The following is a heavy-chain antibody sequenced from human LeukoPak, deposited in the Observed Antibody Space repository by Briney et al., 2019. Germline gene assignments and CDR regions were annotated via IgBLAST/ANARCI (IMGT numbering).Heavy chain of an antibody. D-gene: IGHD2-15*01. CDR3: ARDRISDY. J-gene: IGHJ4*02. CDR1: GYAFTTYY. V-gene: IGHV1-46*01. CDR2: IGDST. Sequence: GASVKVSCKASGYAFTTYYMHWVRQAPGQGLEWMGIIGDSTYYAPKFQGRVTMTRGTSTSTVYMELSSLRSDDTAVYFCARDRISDYWGQGTLVTVSS.